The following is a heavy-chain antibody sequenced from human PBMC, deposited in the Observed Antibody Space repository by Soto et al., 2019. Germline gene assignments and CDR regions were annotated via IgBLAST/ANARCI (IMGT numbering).Heavy chain of an antibody. J-gene: IGHJ6*04. V-gene: IGHV1-8*01. D-gene: IGHD3-16*01. CDR3: VGEGVRGVDV. CDR1: GYTFTSYD. CDR2: MNPNSGNT. Sequence: QVQLVQSGAEVKKPGASVKVSCKASGYTFTSYDINWVRQATGQGLEWLGWMNPNSGNTGYTRKFKGRVTMTRNTSISTAYREMSSLSSEDAAVYYCVGEGVRGVDVGGEGSTVTGSS.